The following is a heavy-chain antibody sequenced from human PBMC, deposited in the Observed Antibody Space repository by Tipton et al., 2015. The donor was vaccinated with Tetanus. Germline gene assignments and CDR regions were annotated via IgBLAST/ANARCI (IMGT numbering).Heavy chain of an antibody. CDR2: IIPSLGST. Sequence: QLVQSGAEVKKPGSSVKVSCKASGDTFSSYAISWMRQAPGQGLEWMGGIIPSLGSTNYAPKFQGRITITADEVTTTAYMEVSSLTSEDTAVFYCARGGSSLGIYYYYAMDVWGQGTTVTVSS. J-gene: IGHJ6*01. CDR1: GDTFSSYA. D-gene: IGHD1-26*01. V-gene: IGHV1-69*01. CDR3: ARGGSSLGIYYYYAMDV.